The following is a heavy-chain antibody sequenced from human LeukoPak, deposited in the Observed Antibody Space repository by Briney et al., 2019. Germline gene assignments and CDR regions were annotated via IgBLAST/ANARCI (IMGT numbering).Heavy chain of an antibody. CDR2: IVTAGDT. D-gene: IGHD3-10*01. J-gene: IGHJ4*02. Sequence: VGALRLSCAASGFTFSSDAMGWVRQAPGKGREWISAIVTAGDTYYPGSVKGRFTISTEKAKNSLYLQMNSLIAGETAVYYCARGGWYGSGSYLDYSGQGTLVTVSS. V-gene: IGHV3-13*01. CDR3: ARGGWYGSGSYLDY. CDR1: GFTFSSDA.